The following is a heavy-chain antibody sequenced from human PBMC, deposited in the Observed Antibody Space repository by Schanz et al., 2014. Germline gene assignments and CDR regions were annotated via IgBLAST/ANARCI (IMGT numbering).Heavy chain of an antibody. CDR3: VRDTDYHFDY. D-gene: IGHD4-17*01. CDR2: ISYHGSER. J-gene: IGHJ4*02. CDR1: GFSFSTYA. V-gene: IGHV3-30*03. Sequence: VHLVESGGGLSRPGGSLRLSCAASGFSFSTYAMNWVRQAPGKGLEWVAVISYHGSERYYADSVKGRFTISRDNSKNPLYLQMNSLRAEDTAVYYCVRDTDYHFDYWGQGTLVTVSS.